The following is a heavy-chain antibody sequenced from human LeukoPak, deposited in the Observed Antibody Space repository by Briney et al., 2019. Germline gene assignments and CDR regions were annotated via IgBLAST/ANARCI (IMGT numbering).Heavy chain of an antibody. CDR2: ISRSGNTV. Sequence: GGSLRLSCAISGFTFSGCELTWVRQAPGKGLEWISYISRSGNTVYYADSVKGRFTTSRDNAKNSLYLQMNSLRVEDTAVYYCARGPYSSNWYVDYWGQGTLVTVAS. D-gene: IGHD6-13*01. V-gene: IGHV3-48*03. CDR3: ARGPYSSNWYVDY. CDR1: GFTFSGCE. J-gene: IGHJ4*02.